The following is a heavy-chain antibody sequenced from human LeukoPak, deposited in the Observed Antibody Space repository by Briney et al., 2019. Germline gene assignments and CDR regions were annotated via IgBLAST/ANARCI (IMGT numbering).Heavy chain of an antibody. Sequence: ASVKVSWKASGYRFISNYIQWIRQAPGLGPEWIGWMHPGNGNTRYAEKFQGRVTMTRDTSINTAYMDLGSLRSDDTAVYYCAREGSYCVGGDCYSFDFWGQGTLITVSS. J-gene: IGHJ4*02. CDR1: GYRFISNY. D-gene: IGHD2-15*01. CDR2: MHPGNGNT. V-gene: IGHV1-2*02. CDR3: AREGSYCVGGDCYSFDF.